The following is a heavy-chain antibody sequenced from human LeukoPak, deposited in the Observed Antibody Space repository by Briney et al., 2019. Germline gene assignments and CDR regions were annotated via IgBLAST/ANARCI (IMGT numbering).Heavy chain of an antibody. D-gene: IGHD5-18*01. Sequence: GGSLRLSCAVSGLTFSSSWMDWVRQAPGKGLEWVASINPDGNKKYSADSVKGRFTISRDNAENSLYLQMNSLRVEDTASYYCARDLAYSRLDYWGQGMLVTVSS. CDR2: INPDGNKK. CDR1: GLTFSSSW. V-gene: IGHV3-7*01. CDR3: ARDLAYSRLDY. J-gene: IGHJ4*02.